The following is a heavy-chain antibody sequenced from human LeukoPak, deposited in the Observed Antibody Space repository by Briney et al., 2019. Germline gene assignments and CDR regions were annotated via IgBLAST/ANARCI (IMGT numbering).Heavy chain of an antibody. CDR3: ARGSTPGSQYWKYYYYGMDV. Sequence: PSETLSLTCAVSGDSINSGGYSWSWIRQPPGKGLEWIGYTSHTGSTNYNPSLKSRVTISVDTSKNQFSLKLSSVTAADTAVYYCARGSTPGSQYWKYYYYGMDVWGQGTTVTVSS. CDR1: GDSINSGGYS. D-gene: IGHD1-1*01. J-gene: IGHJ6*02. CDR2: TSHTGST. V-gene: IGHV4-30-2*01.